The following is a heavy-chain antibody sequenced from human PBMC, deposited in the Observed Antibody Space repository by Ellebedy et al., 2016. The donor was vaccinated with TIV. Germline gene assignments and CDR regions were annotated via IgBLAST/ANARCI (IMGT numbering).Heavy chain of an antibody. CDR3: ARDFERRIPAAGGMFYFDF. V-gene: IGHV4-39*07. CDR2: IYYSGST. J-gene: IGHJ4*02. Sequence: MPSETLSLTCTVSGASISTFSDFWGWIRQPPGKGLEWIGSIYYSGSTYYNPSLKSRFTISVDTSKSQVSLKLSSVTAADTAVYYCARDFERRIPAAGGMFYFDFWGQGALVTVAS. CDR1: GASISTFSDF. D-gene: IGHD6-13*01.